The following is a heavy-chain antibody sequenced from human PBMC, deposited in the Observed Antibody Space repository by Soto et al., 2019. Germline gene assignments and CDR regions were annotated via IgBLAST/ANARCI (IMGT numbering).Heavy chain of an antibody. V-gene: IGHV4-34*01. CDR1: GMSFTGYY. J-gene: IGHJ4*02. CDR2: INHSGST. Sequence: PSETLSLTCAVYGMSFTGYYWSWIRQPPGKGLEWIGEINHSGSTNYNPSLKSRVTISVDTSKNQFSLKLSSVTAADTAVYYCAREWSIVATITTFDYWGQGTLVTVSS. D-gene: IGHD5-12*01. CDR3: AREWSIVATITTFDY.